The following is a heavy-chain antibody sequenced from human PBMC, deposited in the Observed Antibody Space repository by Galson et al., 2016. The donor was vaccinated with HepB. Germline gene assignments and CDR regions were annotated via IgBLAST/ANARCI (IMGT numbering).Heavy chain of an antibody. D-gene: IGHD4-23*01. V-gene: IGHV3-15*01. J-gene: IGHJ5*02. CDR1: GFTFTNAW. Sequence: SLRLSCAASGFTFTNAWMTWVRQAPGRGLEWVGHIKNKVDGGTTDYAAPVKDRFTISRNNSTDTLFLQMNSLKTDDTAIYYCSRAVITPGLDLWGQGTLVTVSS. CDR2: IKNKVDGGTT. CDR3: SRAVITPGLDL.